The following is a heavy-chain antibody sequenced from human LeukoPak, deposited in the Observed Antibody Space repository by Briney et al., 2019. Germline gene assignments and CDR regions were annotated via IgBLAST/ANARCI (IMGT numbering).Heavy chain of an antibody. Sequence: SETLSLTCTVSGGSISSYYWSWIRQPPGKGLEWIGYISYSGSTNYNPSLKSRVTISVDTSKNQFSLKLSSATAADTAVYYCAKYVWGSYPTFEDYWGQGTLVSVSS. D-gene: IGHD3-16*02. CDR3: AKYVWGSYPTFEDY. CDR1: GGSISSYY. CDR2: ISYSGST. J-gene: IGHJ4*02. V-gene: IGHV4-59*01.